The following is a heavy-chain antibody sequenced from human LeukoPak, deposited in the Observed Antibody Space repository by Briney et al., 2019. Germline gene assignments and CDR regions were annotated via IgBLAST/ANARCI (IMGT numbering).Heavy chain of an antibody. CDR3: AREAECSGGSCYSYGWFDP. J-gene: IGHJ5*02. Sequence: SETLSLTCTVSGGSVSRGLNKWSWIRQPPGKELEGIGDIFYSGSASYNPSLRSRVTISLDTSTNQFSLTLGSVTAADTAVYYCAREAECSGGSCYSYGWFDPWGQGTQVIVSS. D-gene: IGHD2-15*01. CDR1: GGSVSRGLNK. V-gene: IGHV4-61*01. CDR2: IFYSGSA.